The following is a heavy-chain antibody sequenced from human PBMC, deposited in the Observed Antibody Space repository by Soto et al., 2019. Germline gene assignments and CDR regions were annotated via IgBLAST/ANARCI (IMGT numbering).Heavy chain of an antibody. D-gene: IGHD3-22*01. CDR2: ISAYNGNT. V-gene: IGHV1-18*01. CDR1: GYTFTSYG. Sequence: ASVKVSCKASGYTFTSYGISWVRQAPGQGLEWMGWISAYNGNTNYAQKLQGRVTMTSDTSTSTAYMELRSLRSDDTAVYYCARDTYYYDSSGYTAKYYSMDVWGQGTKVTVSS. J-gene: IGHJ6*02. CDR3: ARDTYYYDSSGYTAKYYSMDV.